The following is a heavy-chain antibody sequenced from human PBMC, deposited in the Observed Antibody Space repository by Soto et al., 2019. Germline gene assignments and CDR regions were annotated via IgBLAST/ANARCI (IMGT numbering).Heavy chain of an antibody. CDR2: ISYDGSNK. D-gene: IGHD2-2*01. Sequence: PGGSLGLSCAASGFTFSSYAMHWVRQAPGKGLEWVAVISYDGSNKYYADSVKGRFTISRDNSKNTLYLQMNSLRAEDTAVYYCARDRDCSSTSCYVYYYYYGMDVWGQGTTVTVSS. CDR1: GFTFSSYA. V-gene: IGHV3-30-3*01. J-gene: IGHJ6*02. CDR3: ARDRDCSSTSCYVYYYYYGMDV.